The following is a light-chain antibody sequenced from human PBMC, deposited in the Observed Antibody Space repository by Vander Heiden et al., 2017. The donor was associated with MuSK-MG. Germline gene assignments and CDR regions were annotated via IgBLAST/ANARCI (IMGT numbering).Light chain of an antibody. V-gene: IGKV4-1*01. CDR1: QSVLYSSNNKNY. Sequence: DIVLTQSPDSLAVSLGGRATINCQSSQSVLYSSNNKNYLAWYQQRPGKTPNVLMYWASTRDSGVPDRFSGSGSGTEFTLTISSLQAEDLAGYYCQQDNSSPLTFGGGTKVEI. CDR2: WAS. CDR3: QQDNSSPLT. J-gene: IGKJ4*01.